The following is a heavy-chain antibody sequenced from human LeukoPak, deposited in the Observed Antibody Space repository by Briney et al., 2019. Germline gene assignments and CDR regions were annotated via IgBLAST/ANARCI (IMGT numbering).Heavy chain of an antibody. CDR3: TPGPRYCSSTSCWTFDY. V-gene: IGHV3-49*04. CDR2: IRSKAYGGTT. CDR1: GFTFGDYA. D-gene: IGHD2-2*01. Sequence: GGSLRLSCTASGFTFGDYAMSWVRQAPGKGLEWVGFIRSKAYGGTTEHAASVKGRFTISRDDSKSIAYLQMNSLKTEDTAVYYCTPGPRYCSSTSCWTFDYWGQGTLVTVSS. J-gene: IGHJ4*02.